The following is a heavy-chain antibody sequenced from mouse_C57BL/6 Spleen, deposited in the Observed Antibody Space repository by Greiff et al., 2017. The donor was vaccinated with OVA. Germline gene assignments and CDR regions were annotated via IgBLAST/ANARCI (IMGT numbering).Heavy chain of an antibody. CDR3: AREGIYSYYFDY. J-gene: IGHJ2*01. CDR1: GFTFSSYA. Sequence: DVMLVESGGGLVKPGGSLKLSCAASGFTFSSYAMSWVRQTPEKRLEWVATISDGGSYTYYPDNVKGRFTISRDNAKNNLYLQMSHLKSEDTAMYYCAREGIYSYYFDYWGQGTTLTVSS. D-gene: IGHD2-1*01. CDR2: ISDGGSYT. V-gene: IGHV5-4*01.